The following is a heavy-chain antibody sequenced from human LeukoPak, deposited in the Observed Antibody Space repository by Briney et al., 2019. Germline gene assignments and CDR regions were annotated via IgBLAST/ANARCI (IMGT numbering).Heavy chain of an antibody. Sequence: GSSVKVSCKASGGTFSSYTINWVRQAPGQGLEWMGWINPNSGGTNYAHKFQGRVTMTRDTSISTAYMELSRLRSDDTAVYYCARDLRVGPTVFDYWGQGTLVTVSS. J-gene: IGHJ4*02. D-gene: IGHD1-26*01. CDR2: INPNSGGT. CDR1: GGTFSSYT. V-gene: IGHV1-2*02. CDR3: ARDLRVGPTVFDY.